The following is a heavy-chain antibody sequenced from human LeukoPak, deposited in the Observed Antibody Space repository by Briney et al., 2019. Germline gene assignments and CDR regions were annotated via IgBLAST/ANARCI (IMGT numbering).Heavy chain of an antibody. J-gene: IGHJ5*02. D-gene: IGHD6-19*01. V-gene: IGHV1-2*04. Sequence: ASVKVSCKASGYTFITYYMHWVRQAPGQGLERMGWINPNSGGTKYAQKFQDWVTMTRDTSISTAYMELSRLRSEDTALYYCATTPKRPDIGLAGYFSNWFDPWGQGTLVTVSS. CDR2: INPNSGGT. CDR3: ATTPKRPDIGLAGYFSNWFDP. CDR1: GYTFITYY.